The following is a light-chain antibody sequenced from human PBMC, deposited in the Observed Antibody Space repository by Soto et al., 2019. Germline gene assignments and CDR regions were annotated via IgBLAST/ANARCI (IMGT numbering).Light chain of an antibody. Sequence: QSALTQPASVSGSPGQSITISCTGTSSDVGGYNYVSWYQQHPGKAPKLMIYEVSNRPSGVSNRSSGSKSGNTASLTISGLQAEDEADYYCSSYTSSTFVVFGTGTKLTVL. J-gene: IGLJ1*01. CDR3: SSYTSSTFVV. CDR2: EVS. CDR1: SSDVGGYNY. V-gene: IGLV2-14*01.